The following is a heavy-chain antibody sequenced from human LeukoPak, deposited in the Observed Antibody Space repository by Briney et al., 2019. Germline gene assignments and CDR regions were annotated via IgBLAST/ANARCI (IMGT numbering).Heavy chain of an antibody. J-gene: IGHJ4*02. CDR1: GFTFSDHY. D-gene: IGHD6-13*01. CDR2: TRNRANNYST. V-gene: IGHV3-72*01. CDR3: ARAGLSAAGMGDFDY. Sequence: GSLRLSCAGSGFTFSDHYMDWVRQAPGKGLEWVGRTRNRANNYSTQYAASVKGRFTISRDDSKNSLYLQMNSLKTEDTAMYYCARAGLSAAGMGDFDYWGQGTLVTVSS.